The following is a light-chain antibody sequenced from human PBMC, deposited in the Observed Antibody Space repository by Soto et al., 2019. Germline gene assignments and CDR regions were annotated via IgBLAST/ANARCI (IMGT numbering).Light chain of an antibody. CDR1: QSVDTC. V-gene: IGKV1-5*03. CDR2: KAS. CDR3: QQFYRYPWT. J-gene: IGKJ1*01. Sequence: DIQMTQSPSTLSASVGDRVTITCRASQSVDTCLAWYQQKPGKAPHLLIYKASSLETGVPSRFSGSGSVTEFNLTTSSLQPDDFATYYCQQFYRYPWTFGQGTKVEIK.